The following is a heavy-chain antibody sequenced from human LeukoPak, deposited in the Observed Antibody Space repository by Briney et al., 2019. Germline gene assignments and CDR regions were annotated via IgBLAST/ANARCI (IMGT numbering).Heavy chain of an antibody. D-gene: IGHD3-22*01. CDR2: IYTGGNT. Sequence: GGSLRLSCAASGFTFDSNYLSWVRQAPGKGLEWVSAIYTGGNTYYAASVKGRFTISRDFSKNTVFLHMNSLRAEDTAMYYCARGDDSGYYDYFDYWGQGALVTVSS. V-gene: IGHV3-53*01. CDR1: GFTFDSNY. CDR3: ARGDDSGYYDYFDY. J-gene: IGHJ4*02.